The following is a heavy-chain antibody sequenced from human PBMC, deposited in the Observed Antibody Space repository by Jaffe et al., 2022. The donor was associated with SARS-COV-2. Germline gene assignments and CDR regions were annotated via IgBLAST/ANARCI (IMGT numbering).Heavy chain of an antibody. J-gene: IGHJ5*02. CDR2: IDTGNGNT. CDR1: GYTFTSYA. CDR3: ARDSLGVVAANPWFDP. Sequence: QVQLVQSGAEVKKPGASVKVSCKASGYTFTSYAMHWVRQAPGQRLEWMGWIDTGNGNTKYSQKFQGRVTITRDTSASTAYMELSGLRSEDTAVYYCARDSLGVVAANPWFDPWGQGTLVTVSS. V-gene: IGHV1-3*04. D-gene: IGHD2-15*01.